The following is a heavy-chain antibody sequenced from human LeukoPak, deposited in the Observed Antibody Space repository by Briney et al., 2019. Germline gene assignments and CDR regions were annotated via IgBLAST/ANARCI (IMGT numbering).Heavy chain of an antibody. V-gene: IGHV4-59*01. J-gene: IGHJ3*01. D-gene: IGHD6-13*01. CDR3: ARISSSNWYSERGAFDV. CDR2: VYYTGST. CDR1: GGSISSYY. Sequence: SETLSLTCTVSGGSISSYYWSWVRQPPGKGLEWIGFVYYTGSTNYRPSLKSRVTISVDTPKNQFSLKLRTVTAADTAVYYCARISSSNWYSERGAFDVWGQGTMVTVSS.